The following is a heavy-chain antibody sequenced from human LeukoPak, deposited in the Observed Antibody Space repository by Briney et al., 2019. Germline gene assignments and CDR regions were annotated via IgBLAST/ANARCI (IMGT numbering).Heavy chain of an antibody. J-gene: IGHJ4*02. CDR2: INPSGGST. D-gene: IGHD3-22*01. CDR3: AIATLSYYYDSSGYLDY. CDR1: GYTFTSDY. Sequence: PSVSVSCTASGYTFTSDYMHCVRQSPGQGLEWMGIINPSGGSTSYAQKFQARVTMTRDTSTSTVYIELSSLRSEDTAVYYCAIATLSYYYDSSGYLDYWGQGTLVTVSS. V-gene: IGHV1-46*01.